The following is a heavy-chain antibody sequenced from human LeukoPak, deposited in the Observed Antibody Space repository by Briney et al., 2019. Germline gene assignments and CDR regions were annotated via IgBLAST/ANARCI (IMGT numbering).Heavy chain of an antibody. CDR2: IIPIFGTA. J-gene: IGHJ6*02. Sequence: SVKVSCKASGGTFSSYAISWVRQAPGQGLEWMGGIIPIFGTANYAQKFQGRVTITADESTSTAYMELRSLRSDDTAVYYCAREAAAGRDYYYYYGMDVWGQGTTVTVSS. V-gene: IGHV1-69*13. CDR1: GGTFSSYA. CDR3: AREAAAGRDYYYYYGMDV. D-gene: IGHD6-13*01.